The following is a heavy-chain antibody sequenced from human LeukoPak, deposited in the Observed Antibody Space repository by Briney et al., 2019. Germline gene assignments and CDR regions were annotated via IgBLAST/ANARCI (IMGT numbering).Heavy chain of an antibody. CDR1: GFTFTNYA. V-gene: IGHV3-23*01. Sequence: GGSLRLSCAASGFTFTNYAMSWVRQAPGKGLEWVSSISTSGGRTYYADSVKGRFTISRDDSKNSLYLQMNSLRAEDTAVYYCAKVRTGHYFDYWGQGTLVTVSS. J-gene: IGHJ4*02. CDR2: ISTSGGRT. CDR3: AKVRTGHYFDY. D-gene: IGHD1-1*01.